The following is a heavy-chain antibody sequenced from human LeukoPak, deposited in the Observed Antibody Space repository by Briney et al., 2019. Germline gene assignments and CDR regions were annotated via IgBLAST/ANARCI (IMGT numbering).Heavy chain of an antibody. CDR3: AIDGGGGAAHFDY. D-gene: IGHD1-26*01. CDR1: GGTFSSYT. J-gene: IGHJ4*02. Sequence: SVKVSCKASGGTFSSYTISWVRQAPGQGLEWMGRIIPILGIANYAQKFQGRVTVTADKSTSTAYMELSSLRSEDTAVYYGAIDGGGGAAHFDYWGQGTLVTVSS. V-gene: IGHV1-69*04. CDR2: IIPILGIA.